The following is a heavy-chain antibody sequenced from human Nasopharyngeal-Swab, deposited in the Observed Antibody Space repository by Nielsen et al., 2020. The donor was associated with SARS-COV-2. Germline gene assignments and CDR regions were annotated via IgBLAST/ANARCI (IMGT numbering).Heavy chain of an antibody. V-gene: IGHV3-73*01. D-gene: IGHD3-10*01. CDR1: GFTFSNAW. Sequence: GESLKISCAASGFTFSNAWMSWVRQASGKGLEWVGRIRSKANSYATAYAASVKGRFTISRDDSKNTAYLQMNSLKTEDTAVYYCTRPEGGRGVAQTDYYYYYMDVWGKGTTVTVSS. J-gene: IGHJ6*03. CDR3: TRPEGGRGVAQTDYYYYYMDV. CDR2: IRSKANSYAT.